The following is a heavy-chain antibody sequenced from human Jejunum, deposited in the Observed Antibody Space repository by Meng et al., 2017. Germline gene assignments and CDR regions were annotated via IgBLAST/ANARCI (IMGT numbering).Heavy chain of an antibody. V-gene: IGHV3-23*04. Sequence: VQFVESWGMWVQPGGSLRLSCVASGFTFSNYIINWVRQSPGKGLEWVSGISTSGESTYYADSVKGRFTISRDNSKNTLYLQMNCLRDDDTAVYYCAKRSWGGEYYFDYWGLGTLVTVSS. CDR2: ISTSGEST. J-gene: IGHJ4*02. D-gene: IGHD3-10*01. CDR3: AKRSWGGEYYFDY. CDR1: GFTFSNYI.